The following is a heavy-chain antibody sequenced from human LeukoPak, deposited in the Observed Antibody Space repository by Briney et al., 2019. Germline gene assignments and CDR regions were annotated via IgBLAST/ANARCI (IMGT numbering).Heavy chain of an antibody. Sequence: SETLSLTCTVAGGSISSYYWSWIRQPPGKGLEWIGYIYYSGSTNYNPSLKSRVTISVDTSKNQFSLKLSSVTAADTAVYYCARATGYGSGSYNDYWGQGTLVTVSS. CDR2: IYYSGST. CDR3: ARATGYGSGSYNDY. J-gene: IGHJ4*02. V-gene: IGHV4-59*01. D-gene: IGHD3-10*01. CDR1: GGSISSYY.